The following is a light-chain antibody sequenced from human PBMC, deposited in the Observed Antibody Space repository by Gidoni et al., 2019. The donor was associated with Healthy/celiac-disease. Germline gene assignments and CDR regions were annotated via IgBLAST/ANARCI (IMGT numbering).Light chain of an antibody. CDR1: QSISSY. J-gene: IGKJ1*01. Sequence: DIQMTHSPSSLSASVGDRVTITCRASQSISSYLIWYQQKPGKAPKLLIYAASSLQSGVPSRFSGSGSGTDFTLTISSLQPEDFATYYCQQSYSTPWTFGQGTKVEIK. V-gene: IGKV1-39*01. CDR2: AAS. CDR3: QQSYSTPWT.